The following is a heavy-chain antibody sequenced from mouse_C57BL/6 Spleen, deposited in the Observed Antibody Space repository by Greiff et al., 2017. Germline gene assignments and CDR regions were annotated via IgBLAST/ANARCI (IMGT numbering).Heavy chain of an antibody. J-gene: IGHJ4*01. Sequence: VQLQQSGAELVRPGSSVKLSCKASGYTFTSYWMDWVKQRPGQGLEWIGNIYPSDSETHYNQKFKDKATLTVDKSSSTAYMQLSSLTSEDSAVYYCARRLLRYGYAMDYWGQGTSVTVSS. V-gene: IGHV1-61*01. CDR2: IYPSDSET. CDR1: GYTFTSYW. CDR3: ARRLLRYGYAMDY. D-gene: IGHD1-1*01.